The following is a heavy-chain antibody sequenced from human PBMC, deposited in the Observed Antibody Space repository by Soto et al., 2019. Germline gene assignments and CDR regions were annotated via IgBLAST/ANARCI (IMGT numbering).Heavy chain of an antibody. CDR1: GGSISSYY. J-gene: IGHJ4*02. V-gene: IGHV4-59*01. Sequence: QVQLQESGPGLVKPSETLSLTCTVSGGSISSYYWSWIRQPPGKRLEWIGHISSSGSTSYNPSLKSRVSISMDTSKNPFSLNLGSVTAADSAVYYCARRIQLDYWGQGTLVTVSS. D-gene: IGHD2-15*01. CDR2: ISSSGST. CDR3: ARRIQLDY.